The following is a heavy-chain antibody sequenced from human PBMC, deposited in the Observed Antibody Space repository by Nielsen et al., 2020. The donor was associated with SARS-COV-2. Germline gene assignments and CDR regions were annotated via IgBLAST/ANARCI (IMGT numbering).Heavy chain of an antibody. CDR3: ARDSQGMDV. Sequence: GESLKISCVASEISFSSYSMNWVRQAPGKGLEWVSSISSSSSYIYYADSVKGRFTISRDNAKNSLYLQMNSLRAEDTAVYYCARDSQGMDVWGQGTTVTVSS. CDR2: ISSSSSYI. J-gene: IGHJ6*02. CDR1: EISFSSYS. V-gene: IGHV3-21*01.